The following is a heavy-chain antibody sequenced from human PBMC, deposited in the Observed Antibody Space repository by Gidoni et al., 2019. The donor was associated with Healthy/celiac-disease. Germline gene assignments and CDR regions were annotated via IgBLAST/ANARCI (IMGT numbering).Heavy chain of an antibody. J-gene: IGHJ4*02. Sequence: EVQLVESGGGLVTPGGSLRLSCAASGFTFSRYSMNWVRQAPGKGLEWVSSISSSSSYIYYADSVKGRFTISRDNAKNSLYLQMNSLRAEDTAVYYCAREGFGMATINSYFDYWGQGTLVTVSS. CDR1: GFTFSRYS. D-gene: IGHD5-12*01. CDR2: ISSSSSYI. CDR3: AREGFGMATINSYFDY. V-gene: IGHV3-21*01.